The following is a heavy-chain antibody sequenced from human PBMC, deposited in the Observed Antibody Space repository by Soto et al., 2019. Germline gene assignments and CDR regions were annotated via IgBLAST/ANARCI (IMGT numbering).Heavy chain of an antibody. Sequence: QVQLQQWGAGLLKPSETLSLTCAVYGGSFSGYYWSWIRQPPGKGLEWIGEINHSGSTNYNPSLKRRVTISVDTSKNQFSLKLSSVTAADTAVYYCARGLGYCSGGSCYHYYYYYMDVWGKGTTVTVSS. CDR1: GGSFSGYY. CDR3: ARGLGYCSGGSCYHYYYYYMDV. J-gene: IGHJ6*03. D-gene: IGHD2-15*01. V-gene: IGHV4-34*01. CDR2: INHSGST.